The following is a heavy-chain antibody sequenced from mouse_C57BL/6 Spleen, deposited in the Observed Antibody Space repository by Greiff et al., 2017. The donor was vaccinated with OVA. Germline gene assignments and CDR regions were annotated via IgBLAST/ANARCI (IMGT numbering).Heavy chain of an antibody. CDR2: ISSGGSYT. D-gene: IGHD1-1*01. J-gene: IGHJ4*01. CDR3: ARHYGSSGYYAMDY. CDR1: GFTFSSYG. V-gene: IGHV5-6*02. Sequence: DVMLVESGGDLVKPGGSLKLSCAASGFTFSSYGMSWVRQTPDKRLEWVATISSGGSYTYYPDSVKGRFTISRDNAKNTLYLQMSSLKSEDTAMYYCARHYGSSGYYAMDYWGQGTSVTVSS.